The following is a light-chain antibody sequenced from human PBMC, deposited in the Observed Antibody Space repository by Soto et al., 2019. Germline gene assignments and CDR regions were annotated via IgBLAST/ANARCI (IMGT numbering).Light chain of an antibody. Sequence: EIVMTQSPATLSVSPGERSTLSCMSSQSVSVNLAWYQQKPGQPPRLLIYGASTRATGIPARFSGSGSGTEFTLTINSLQSEDFAVYYCQQDNNWPPLTFGGGTKVDIK. J-gene: IGKJ4*01. V-gene: IGKV3-15*01. CDR3: QQDNNWPPLT. CDR1: QSVSVN. CDR2: GAS.